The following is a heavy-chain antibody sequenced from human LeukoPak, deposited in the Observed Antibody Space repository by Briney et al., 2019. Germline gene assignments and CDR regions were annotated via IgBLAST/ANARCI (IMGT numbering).Heavy chain of an antibody. CDR1: GFTFSSYA. V-gene: IGHV3-23*01. D-gene: IGHD3-22*01. CDR3: ARGSSGYPEPYYYYGMDV. J-gene: IGHJ6*02. CDR2: ISGSGGST. Sequence: RGSLRLSCAASGFTFSSYAMSWVRQAPGKGLEWVSAISGSGGSTYYADSVKGRFTISRDNSKNTLYLQMNSLRAEDTAVYYCARGSSGYPEPYYYYGMDVWGQGTTVTVSS.